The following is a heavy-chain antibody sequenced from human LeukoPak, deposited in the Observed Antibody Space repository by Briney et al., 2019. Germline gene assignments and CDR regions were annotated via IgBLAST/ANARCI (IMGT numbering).Heavy chain of an antibody. V-gene: IGHV4-61*09. J-gene: IGHJ1*01. CDR2: ICRSGST. Sequence: KPSETLSLTCTVSGDSISSGSYYWSWIRQPAGKGLEWIGHICRSGSTNYNASLKSRVTISVDTSKNQFSLKLSSVTAADTAVYYCARGYYDSSGYYEAFQHWGQGTLVTVSS. D-gene: IGHD3-22*01. CDR3: ARGYYDSSGYYEAFQH. CDR1: GDSISSGSYY.